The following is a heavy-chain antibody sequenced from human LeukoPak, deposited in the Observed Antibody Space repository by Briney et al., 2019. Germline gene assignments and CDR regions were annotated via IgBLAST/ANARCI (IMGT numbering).Heavy chain of an antibody. V-gene: IGHV3-30-3*01. D-gene: IGHD3-22*01. Sequence: GGSLRLSCAASGFTFSSYAMHWVRQAPGKGLEWVAVISYDGSNKYYADSVKGRFTISRDNSKNTLYLQMNSLKAEDTAVYYYARDKDGVITRYFDYWGQGTLVTVSS. J-gene: IGHJ4*02. CDR3: ARDKDGVITRYFDY. CDR1: GFTFSSYA. CDR2: ISYDGSNK.